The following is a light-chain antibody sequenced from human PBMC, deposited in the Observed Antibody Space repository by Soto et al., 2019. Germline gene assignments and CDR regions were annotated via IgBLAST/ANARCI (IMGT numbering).Light chain of an antibody. Sequence: EIVLTQSAGSLSLSPGERATLSYRASQSVPNNFLAWFQQKPGQAPRLLIYAASNRAGIPDRFSGGGSGSDFTLTINRLEPEDFAVYYCQQYGSSPWTFGQGTKVEIK. CDR1: QSVPNNF. CDR3: QQYGSSPWT. CDR2: AAS. J-gene: IGKJ1*01. V-gene: IGKV3-20*01.